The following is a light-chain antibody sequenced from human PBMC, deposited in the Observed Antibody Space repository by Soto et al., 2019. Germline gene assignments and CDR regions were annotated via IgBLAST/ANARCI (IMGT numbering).Light chain of an antibody. V-gene: IGKV1-9*01. CDR2: GAS. CDR1: QAIRSF. J-gene: IGKJ3*01. CDR3: QQLNSFPIP. Sequence: IQLTQSPSSLSASVGDRVTITCRASQAIRSFLAWYQQKPGKAPKLLIYGASTLQSGVPSRFSGSGSGTDFTLTIGSLQPEDFATYYCQQLNSFPIPFGPGTKVDIK.